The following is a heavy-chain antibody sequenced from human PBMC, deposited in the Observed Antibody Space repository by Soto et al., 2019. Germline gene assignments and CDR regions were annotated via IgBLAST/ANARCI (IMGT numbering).Heavy chain of an antibody. Sequence: SETLSLTCTVSGGSISNGGYYWTWIRQLPGKGLEWIGYVYYRGGAYYTPSLQSRVTISLDTSKTQFSMRLKSVTAADTAVYYCARGGTEHIRSHKFGFDVWGQGTTVTVSS. J-gene: IGHJ6*02. CDR1: GGSISNGGYY. D-gene: IGHD3-16*01. CDR3: ARGGTEHIRSHKFGFDV. CDR2: VYYRGGA. V-gene: IGHV4-31*03.